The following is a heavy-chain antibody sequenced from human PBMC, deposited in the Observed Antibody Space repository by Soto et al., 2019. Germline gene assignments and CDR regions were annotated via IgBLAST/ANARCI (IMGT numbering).Heavy chain of an antibody. CDR1: GFTFSNYA. J-gene: IGHJ6*02. CDR2: ISGGGGST. Sequence: EVQLLESGGGLVQPGGSLRLACAASGFTFSNYAMSWVRQAPGKGLEWVSGISGGGGSTYDADPVKGRFTISRDNSKNTVYLQMNNLRAEDTAVYYCAKVGVRVVPSYFNMDVWGQVTTFTVSS. D-gene: IGHD3-10*01. V-gene: IGHV3-23*01. CDR3: AKVGVRVVPSYFNMDV.